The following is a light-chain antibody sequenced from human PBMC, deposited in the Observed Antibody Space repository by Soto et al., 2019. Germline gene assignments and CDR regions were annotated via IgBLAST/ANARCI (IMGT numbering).Light chain of an antibody. Sequence: DIQMTQSPSTLSASVGDRVTITCRASQSISTWLAWYQQKPGKAPKLLMYKASSLESGVPSRFSGSGSGTAFSLTISSLQPDDFATYYCQQCNTLWSFGQGTKVEIK. CDR3: QQCNTLWS. CDR2: KAS. CDR1: QSISTW. V-gene: IGKV1-5*03. J-gene: IGKJ1*01.